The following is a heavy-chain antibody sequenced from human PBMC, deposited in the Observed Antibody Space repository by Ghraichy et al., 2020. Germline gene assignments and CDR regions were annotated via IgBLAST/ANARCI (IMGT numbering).Heavy chain of an antibody. CDR3: ARGRRQIPYSGSWSGGTSYPRPDFDY. CDR2: ISSSSSTI. J-gene: IGHJ4*02. Sequence: GGSLRLSCAASGFTFSSYSMNWVRQAPGKGLEWVSYISSSSSTIYYADSVKGRFTISRDNAKNSLYLQMNSLRDEDTAVYYCARGRRQIPYSGSWSGGTSYPRPDFDYWGQGTLVTVSS. D-gene: IGHD1-26*01. CDR1: GFTFSSYS. V-gene: IGHV3-48*02.